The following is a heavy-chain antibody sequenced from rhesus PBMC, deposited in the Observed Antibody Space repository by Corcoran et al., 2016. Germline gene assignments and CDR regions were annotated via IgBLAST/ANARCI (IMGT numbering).Heavy chain of an antibody. CDR1: GFTFSSYG. D-gene: IGHD3-3*01. J-gene: IGHJ6*01. Sequence: EVQLVESGGGLVQPGGSLRLSCAASGFTFSSYGMHWVRQAPGKGLEGVAVISYDGSKKYYVDSVMDRFTISRDNSKNMLYLLMNNLKLEDAAVYYCARVGNFWTLGMGLDSWGQGVVVTVSS. V-gene: IGHV3-54*02. CDR2: ISYDGSKK. CDR3: ARVGNFWTLGMGLDS.